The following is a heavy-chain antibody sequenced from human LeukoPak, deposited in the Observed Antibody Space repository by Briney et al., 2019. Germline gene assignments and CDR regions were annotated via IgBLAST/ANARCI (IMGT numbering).Heavy chain of an antibody. CDR3: ARDGEVVPAAISYYDSSGYWTFFDY. J-gene: IGHJ4*02. Sequence: PGGSLRLSCAASGFTFSSYWMSWVRQAPGKGLEGVANIKQDGTDKYYVDSVKGRFTISRDNAKNSLYLQMNSLRGEDTAVYYCARDGEVVPAAISYYDSSGYWTFFDYWGQGTLVTVSS. CDR2: IKQDGTDK. D-gene: IGHD3-22*01. V-gene: IGHV3-7*01. CDR1: GFTFSSYW.